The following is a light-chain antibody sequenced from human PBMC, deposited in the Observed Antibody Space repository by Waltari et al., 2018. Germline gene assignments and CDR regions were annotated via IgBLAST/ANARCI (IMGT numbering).Light chain of an antibody. CDR3: QTWGTGIRV. V-gene: IGLV4-69*01. J-gene: IGLJ3*02. CDR2: LNSDGSH. Sequence: QLVLTQSPSASASLGASVKLTCTLSSGHSSYAIAWHQQQPEKGPRYLMKLNSDGSHSKGDGIPDRVSGSSSGAERYLTISSRQSEDEADYYCQTWGTGIRVFGGGTKLTVL. CDR1: SGHSSYA.